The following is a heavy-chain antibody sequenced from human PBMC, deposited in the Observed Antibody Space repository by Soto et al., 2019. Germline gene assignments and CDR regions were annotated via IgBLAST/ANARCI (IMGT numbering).Heavy chain of an antibody. Sequence: QVQLQESGPGLVRPSETLSLTCTVSGGSISSGGYTWTWIRQHPQRGLEWIGYIHTNGNTYYDPSLESRVGIFGDTSKNQFFLQVRSVTAADTAVYYCAILSYCDAACRRGGGFDIWGQGTLVTVS. CDR2: IHTNGNT. J-gene: IGHJ3*02. V-gene: IGHV4-31*03. CDR3: AILSYCDAACRRGGGFDI. D-gene: IGHD2-21*02. CDR1: GGSISSGGYT.